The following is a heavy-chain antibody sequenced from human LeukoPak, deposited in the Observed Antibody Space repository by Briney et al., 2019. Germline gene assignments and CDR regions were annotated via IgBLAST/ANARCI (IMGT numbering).Heavy chain of an antibody. CDR1: GFTFSTYW. CDR2: IKHDGSDR. CDR3: ARELITKWSCGDY. J-gene: IGHJ4*02. Sequence: GGSLRLSCAASGFTFSTYWMSWVRQAPGKGLEWVANIKHDGSDRNYVDSVRGRFTISRDNGKNLLHLQMNTLRAEDTAVYYCARELITKWSCGDYWGQGTPVTVSP. D-gene: IGHD1-20*01. V-gene: IGHV3-7*01.